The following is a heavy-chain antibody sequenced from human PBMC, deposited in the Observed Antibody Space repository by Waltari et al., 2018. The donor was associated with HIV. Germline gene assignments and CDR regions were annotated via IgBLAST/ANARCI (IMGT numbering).Heavy chain of an antibody. CDR1: GFPFSRFW. D-gene: IGHD1-20*01. V-gene: IGHV3-7*01. J-gene: IGHJ3*01. CDR3: ASAGWYNDFDV. CDR2: IKPDGSQS. Sequence: EVQVVESGGDLVQPGGSLRLSCAASGFPFSRFWLSWVRQAPGRGLKWVATIKPDGSQSYYVDSLRGRFTISKDNAKASLSLQMNSLRGEDTGFYFCASAGWYNDFDVWGQGTMVIVSS.